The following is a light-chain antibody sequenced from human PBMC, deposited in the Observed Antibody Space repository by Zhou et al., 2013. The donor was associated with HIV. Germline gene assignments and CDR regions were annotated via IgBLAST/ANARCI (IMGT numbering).Light chain of an antibody. V-gene: IGKV3-15*01. CDR1: QRVNNN. CDR2: GAS. J-gene: IGKJ2*01. CDR3: QQYNNWGYT. Sequence: IVLTQSPGTLSLSPGQRAILSCRASQRVNNNYLAWYQQRPGQAPRLLIYGASTRATGIPARFSGSGSGTEFTLTISSLQSEDFAVYYCQQYNNWGYTFGQGTKLEIK.